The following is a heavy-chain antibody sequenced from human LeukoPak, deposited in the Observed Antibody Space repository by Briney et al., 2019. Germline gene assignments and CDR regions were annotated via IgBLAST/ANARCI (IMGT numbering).Heavy chain of an antibody. CDR1: GFTFNTYS. CDR2: IDSSSGYM. D-gene: IGHD6-19*01. CDR3: ARDPSSGWYLKGWFDP. Sequence: GGSLRLSCAASGFTFNTYSMNWARQAPGKGLEWVSSIDSSSGYMFYADSVKGRFIISRDNAKNSLYLQMNSLRAEDTAVYYCARDPSSGWYLKGWFDPWGQGTLVTASS. V-gene: IGHV3-21*06. J-gene: IGHJ5*02.